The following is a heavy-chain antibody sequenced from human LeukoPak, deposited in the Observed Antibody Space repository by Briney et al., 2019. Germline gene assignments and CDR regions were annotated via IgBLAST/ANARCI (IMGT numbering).Heavy chain of an antibody. J-gene: IGHJ4*02. V-gene: IGHV4-31*03. Sequence: SETLSLTCTVSGGSISSGGYYWSWIRQHPGKGLEWIGYIYYSGSTYYNPSLKSRVTISVGTSKNQFSLKLSSVTAADTAVYYCARDRRPVSYFDYWGQGTLVTVSS. CDR3: ARDRRPVSYFDY. D-gene: IGHD6-6*01. CDR1: GGSISSGGYY. CDR2: IYYSGST.